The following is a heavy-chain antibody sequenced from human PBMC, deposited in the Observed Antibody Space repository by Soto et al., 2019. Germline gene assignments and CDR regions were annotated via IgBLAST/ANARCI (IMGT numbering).Heavy chain of an antibody. CDR2: IIPIFGTA. CDR3: ASSFLYDILTGGYGMDV. D-gene: IGHD3-9*01. Sequence: QVQLVQSGAEVQKPGSSVKVSCKASGGTFSSYAISWVRQAPGQGLEWMGGIIPIFGTANYAQKFQGRVTITADESTSTAYMELSSLRSEDTAVYYCASSFLYDILTGGYGMDVWGQGTTVTVSS. CDR1: GGTFSSYA. J-gene: IGHJ6*02. V-gene: IGHV1-69*01.